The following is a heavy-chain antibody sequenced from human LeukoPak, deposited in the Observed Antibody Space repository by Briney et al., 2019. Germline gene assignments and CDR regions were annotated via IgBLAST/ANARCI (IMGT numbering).Heavy chain of an antibody. CDR2: IYYSGST. CDR1: GGSISSSY. D-gene: IGHD3-9*01. J-gene: IGHJ4*02. CDR3: ARIHYDILTGSYYFDY. Sequence: PSETLSLTCTVSGGSISSSYWSWIRQPPGKGLEWIGYIYYSGSTNYNPSLKSRVTISADTSKNQFSLRLSSVTAADTAVYYCARIHYDILTGSYYFDYWGQGTLVSVSS. V-gene: IGHV4-59*01.